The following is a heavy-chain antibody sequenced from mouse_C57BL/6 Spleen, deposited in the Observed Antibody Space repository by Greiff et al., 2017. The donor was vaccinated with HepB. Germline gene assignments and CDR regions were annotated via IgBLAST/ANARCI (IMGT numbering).Heavy chain of an antibody. CDR2: IWSGGST. Sequence: QVQLKESGPGLVQPSQSLSITCTVSGFSLTSYGVHWVRQSPGKGLEWLGVIWSGGSTDYNAAFISRLSISKDNSKSQVFFKMNSLQADDTAIYYCARDYGSRDFLWYFDVWGTGTTVTVSS. V-gene: IGHV2-2*01. CDR1: GFSLTSYG. J-gene: IGHJ1*03. D-gene: IGHD1-1*01. CDR3: ARDYGSRDFLWYFDV.